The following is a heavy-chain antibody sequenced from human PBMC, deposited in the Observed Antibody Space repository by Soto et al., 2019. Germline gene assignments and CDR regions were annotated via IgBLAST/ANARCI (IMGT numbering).Heavy chain of an antibody. Sequence: SCPTLVNPTQTLTLTCTFSGFSISTSGVGVGWIRQPPGKALEWLALIFWNDDKRYSPFMKSRVTINKDTSKNQVVLIMTNMDPVDTATYYCARRPESSTWYHFDQWGQGTMVTVYS. V-gene: IGHV2-5*01. D-gene: IGHD6-13*01. J-gene: IGHJ4*02. CDR2: IFWNDDK. CDR3: ARRPESSTWYHFDQ. CDR1: GFSISTSGVG.